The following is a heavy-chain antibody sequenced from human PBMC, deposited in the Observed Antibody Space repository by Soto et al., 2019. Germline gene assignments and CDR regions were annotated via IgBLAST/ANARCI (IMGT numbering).Heavy chain of an antibody. CDR2: INHSGST. J-gene: IGHJ3*02. Sequence: SETLSLTCAVYGGSFSGYYWSWIRQPPGKGLEWIGEINHSGSTNYNPSLKSRVTISVDTSKNQFSLKLSSVTAADTAVYYCASPWRRRAFDIWGKGTRVT. V-gene: IGHV4-34*01. CDR3: ASPWRRRAFDI. D-gene: IGHD3-3*01. CDR1: GGSFSGYY.